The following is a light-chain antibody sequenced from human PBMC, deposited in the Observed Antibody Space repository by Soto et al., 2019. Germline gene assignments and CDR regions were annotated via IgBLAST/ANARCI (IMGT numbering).Light chain of an antibody. V-gene: IGLV2-23*01. CDR3: SSYATSGTYV. CDR2: EGI. Sequence: QSALTQPAPVSGAPGQSITISCPGTNSDIGSYNLVSWYQQHPDNAPKLIIYEGIQRPSGVSNRFSASKSGNTASLTISGLQAEDEADYYCSSYATSGTYVFGTGTKLTVL. CDR1: NSDIGSYNL. J-gene: IGLJ1*01.